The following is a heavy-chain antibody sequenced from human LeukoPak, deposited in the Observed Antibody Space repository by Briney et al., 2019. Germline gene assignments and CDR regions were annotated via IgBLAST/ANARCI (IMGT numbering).Heavy chain of an antibody. CDR1: GFTFCDYA. CDR2: IRSKAYGGTT. CDR3: TRDNSIPWYYFDY. D-gene: IGHD4-23*01. J-gene: IGHJ4*02. Sequence: GGSLRLSCTASGFTFCDYAMSWFRQAPGKGLEWVGFIRSKAYGGTTEYAASVKGRFTISRDDSKSTAYLQMNSLKTEDTAVYYCTRDNSIPWYYFDYWGQGTLVTVSS. V-gene: IGHV3-49*03.